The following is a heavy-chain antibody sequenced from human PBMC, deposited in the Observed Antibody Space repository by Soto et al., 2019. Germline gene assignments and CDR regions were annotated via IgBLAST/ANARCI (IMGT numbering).Heavy chain of an antibody. D-gene: IGHD3-10*01. CDR1: GFTFDDYA. J-gene: IGHJ3*02. V-gene: IGHV3-9*01. Sequence: GGSLRLSCAASGFTFDDYAMHWVRQAPGEGLEWVSGISWNSGSIGYADSVKGRFTISRDNAKNPLYLQMNSLRAEDTALYYCAKDIRSTMVRGVPEAVDIWGQGT. CDR3: AKDIRSTMVRGVPEAVDI. CDR2: ISWNSGSI.